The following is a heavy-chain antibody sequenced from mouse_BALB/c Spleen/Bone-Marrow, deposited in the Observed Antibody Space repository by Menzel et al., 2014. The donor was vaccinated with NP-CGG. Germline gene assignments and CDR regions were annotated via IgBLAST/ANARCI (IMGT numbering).Heavy chain of an antibody. Sequence: EVQVVESGPSLVKPSQTLSLPCSVTGDSITSGYWNWIRKFPGNKLEYMGYISYSGNTYHNPSLKSRISITRGTSKNXYYLQLNSVTTEDTATYYCATYEGYCFDYWGQGTPLTVSS. J-gene: IGHJ2*01. CDR3: ATYEGYCFDY. V-gene: IGHV3-8*02. CDR2: ISYSGNT. CDR1: GDSITSGY.